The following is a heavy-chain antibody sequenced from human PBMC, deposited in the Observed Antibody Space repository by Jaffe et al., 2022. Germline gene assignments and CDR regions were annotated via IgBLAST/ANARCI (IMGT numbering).Heavy chain of an antibody. D-gene: IGHD3-10*01. CDR1: GYSISSGYY. Sequence: QVQLQESGPGLVKPSETLSLTCTVSGYSISSGYYWGWIRQPPGKGLESVGTIYYNGNTYYNPSLKSRVTLSMDTSKNQFSLRLNSVTAADTAVYYCARYGPYYHSSGSQSGDYYWGQGTLVTVSS. CDR2: IYYNGNT. V-gene: IGHV4-38-2*02. CDR3: ARYGPYYHSSGSQSGDYY. J-gene: IGHJ4*02.